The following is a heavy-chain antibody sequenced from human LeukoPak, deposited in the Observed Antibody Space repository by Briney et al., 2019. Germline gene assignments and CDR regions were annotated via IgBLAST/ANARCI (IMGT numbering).Heavy chain of an antibody. J-gene: IGHJ3*02. V-gene: IGHV3-21*01. CDR3: ERGVFGLGGGGLYVAFDI. D-gene: IGHD3-16*01. CDR1: GFTFSSYS. Sequence: GGSLRLSCAASGFTFSSYSMNWVRQAPGKGLEWVSSISSSSSYIYYADSVKGRFTISRDNAKNSLYLQMNSLRAEDTAVYYCERGVFGLGGGGLYVAFDIGGQGKMFTVSS. CDR2: ISSSSSYI.